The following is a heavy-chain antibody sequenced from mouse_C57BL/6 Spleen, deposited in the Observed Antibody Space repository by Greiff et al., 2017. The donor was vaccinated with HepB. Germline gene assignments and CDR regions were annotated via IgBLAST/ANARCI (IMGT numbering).Heavy chain of an antibody. J-gene: IGHJ4*01. D-gene: IGHD2-2*01. CDR1: GYSITSGYY. CDR2: ISYDGSN. Sequence: EVQLQESGPGLVKPSQSLSLTCSVTGYSITSGYYWNWIRQFPGNKLEWMGYISYDGSNNYNPSLKNRISITRDTSKNQFFLKLNSVTTEDTATYYCARDNYGYARDYWGQGTSVTVSS. V-gene: IGHV3-6*01. CDR3: ARDNYGYARDY.